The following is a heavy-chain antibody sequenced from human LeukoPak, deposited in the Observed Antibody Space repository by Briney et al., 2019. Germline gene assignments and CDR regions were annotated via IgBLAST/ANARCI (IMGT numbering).Heavy chain of an antibody. CDR3: ARDAGRPGMAAAGRYFDL. J-gene: IGHJ2*01. CDR1: GFTFSSYS. D-gene: IGHD6-13*01. CDR2: ISSSSSYI. V-gene: IGHV3-21*01. Sequence: GGSLRLTCAASGFTFSSYSMNWVRQAPGKGLEWVSSISSSSSYIYYADSVKGRFTISRDNAKNSLYLQMNSLRAEDTAVYYCARDAGRPGMAAAGRYFDLWGRGTLVTASS.